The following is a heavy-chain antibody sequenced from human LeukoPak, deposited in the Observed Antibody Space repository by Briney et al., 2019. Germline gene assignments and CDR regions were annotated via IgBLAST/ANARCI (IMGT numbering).Heavy chain of an antibody. CDR3: AKDGGGTDFDY. D-gene: IGHD1-26*01. CDR2: ILKDGSNK. J-gene: IGHJ4*02. Sequence: GRSLRLSCAASGFTFSTSGMHWVRQAPGKGLEWVAFILKDGSNKYYADSVKGRFTISRDNSKNTLYLQTNSLRAEDTAVYYCAKDGGGTDFDYWGQGDLFTVSS. V-gene: IGHV3-30*18. CDR1: GFTFSTSG.